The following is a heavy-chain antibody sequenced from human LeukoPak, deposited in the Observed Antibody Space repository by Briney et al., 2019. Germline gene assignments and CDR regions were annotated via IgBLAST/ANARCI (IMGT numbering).Heavy chain of an antibody. CDR2: ISVYNGNT. D-gene: IGHD5-12*01. Sequence: ASVKVSCKASGYTFINCGFTWVRQAPGQGLGWMGWISVYNGNTSYLQKFQGRVTMTTDTSTNTVYMERRSLSSDDTAVYYCARVSTNSRVGGYDPQWYFDLWGRGTLVTVSS. CDR1: GYTFINCG. CDR3: ARVSTNSRVGGYDPQWYFDL. J-gene: IGHJ2*01. V-gene: IGHV1-18*04.